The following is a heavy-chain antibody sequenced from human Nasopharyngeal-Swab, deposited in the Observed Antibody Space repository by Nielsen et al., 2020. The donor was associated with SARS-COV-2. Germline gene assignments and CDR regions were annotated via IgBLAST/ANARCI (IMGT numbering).Heavy chain of an antibody. J-gene: IGHJ4*02. Sequence: GESLKISCAASGFTFTTNAMSWVRQAPGKGLEWVSAISGDAFGTTFYADSVRGRFTVSRDNSKNMLYLQLNSLRVEDTAVYYCAKDVETLTTTGGFDFWGQGTLVTVSS. V-gene: IGHV3-23*01. D-gene: IGHD4-17*01. CDR3: AKDVETLTTTGGFDF. CDR1: GFTFTTNA. CDR2: ISGDAFGTT.